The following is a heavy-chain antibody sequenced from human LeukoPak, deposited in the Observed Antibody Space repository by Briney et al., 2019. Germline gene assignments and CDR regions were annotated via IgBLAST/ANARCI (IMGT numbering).Heavy chain of an antibody. CDR3: TGSFEELTFFDN. Sequence: GGSLRLSCAASGFTFDDYGMSWVRQAPGKGLEGVGFIRSKTYGGTTEYAASVKGRFTISRDHSNSIADLQKNSLKTEDTAVYYCTGSFEELTFFDNWGQGTLVTVSS. J-gene: IGHJ4*02. V-gene: IGHV3-49*04. CDR1: GFTFDDYG. CDR2: IRSKTYGGTT. D-gene: IGHD3-10*01.